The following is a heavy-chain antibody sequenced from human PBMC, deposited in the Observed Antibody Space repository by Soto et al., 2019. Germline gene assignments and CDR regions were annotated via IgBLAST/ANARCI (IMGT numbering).Heavy chain of an antibody. Sequence: QVQLQESGPGLVKPSGTLSLTCAVSGGSISSSNWWSWVRQPPGKGLEWFGEIYHSGSTNYNPSLQSRVTISVDKSKNLFALKLSSVTAADTAVYYSASVHYDFFSGYPIDYLGQGTLVTVSS. CDR1: GGSISSSNW. J-gene: IGHJ4*02. D-gene: IGHD3-3*01. CDR2: IYHSGST. CDR3: ASVHYDFFSGYPIDY. V-gene: IGHV4-4*02.